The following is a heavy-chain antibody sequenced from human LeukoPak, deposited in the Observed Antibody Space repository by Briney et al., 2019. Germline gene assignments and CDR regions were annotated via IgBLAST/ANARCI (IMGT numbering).Heavy chain of an antibody. CDR2: ISYDGSNK. D-gene: IGHD6-19*01. CDR3: AKAVDSSGWFNYLDY. Sequence: GGSLRLSCAASGFTFSSYGMHWVRLAPGKGLEWVAVISYDGSNKYYADSVKGRFTISRDNSKNTLYLQMNSLRAEDTAVYYCAKAVDSSGWFNYLDYWGQGTLVTVSS. J-gene: IGHJ4*02. V-gene: IGHV3-30*18. CDR1: GFTFSSYG.